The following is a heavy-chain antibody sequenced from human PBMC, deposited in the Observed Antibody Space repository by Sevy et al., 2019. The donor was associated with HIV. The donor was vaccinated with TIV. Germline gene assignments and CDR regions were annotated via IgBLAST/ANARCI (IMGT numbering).Heavy chain of an antibody. D-gene: IGHD3-10*01. Sequence: GGALRLSCGASGFTFSNYAMSWVCQAPGKWLEWVSSISGSGDNTYYEDSVKGRFTVTSENSKNTLYLQMNSLRAEDTAVYYCAKDSGDDNYGLFDYWGQGTLVTVSS. V-gene: IGHV3-23*01. CDR3: AKDSGDDNYGLFDY. J-gene: IGHJ4*02. CDR1: GFTFSNYA. CDR2: ISGSGDNT.